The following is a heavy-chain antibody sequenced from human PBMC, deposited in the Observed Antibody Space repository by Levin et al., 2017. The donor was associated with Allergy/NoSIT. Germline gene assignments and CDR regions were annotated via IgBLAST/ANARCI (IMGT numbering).Heavy chain of an antibody. Sequence: SCAASGFTFSSYRMNWVRQAPGKGLEWVSSISSSSSYIYYADSVKGRFTISRDNAKNSLYLQMNSLRAEDTAVYYCARDVVVAAAGPNWFDPWGQGTLVTVSS. CDR2: ISSSSSYI. J-gene: IGHJ5*02. CDR3: ARDVVVAAAGPNWFDP. D-gene: IGHD6-13*01. V-gene: IGHV3-21*01. CDR1: GFTFSSYR.